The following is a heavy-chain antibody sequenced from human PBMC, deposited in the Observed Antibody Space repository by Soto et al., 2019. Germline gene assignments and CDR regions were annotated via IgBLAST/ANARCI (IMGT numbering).Heavy chain of an antibody. D-gene: IGHD3-9*01. Sequence: QLQLQESGSGLVKPSQTLSLTCAVSGGSISSGGYSWSWIRQPPGKGLEWIGYIYHSGSTYYNPSLKSRVTISVDRSKSQFSLKLSSVTAADTAVYYCARASGGDILTGYRPPDYWGQGTLVTVSS. J-gene: IGHJ4*02. CDR2: IYHSGST. CDR3: ARASGGDILTGYRPPDY. CDR1: GGSISSGGYS. V-gene: IGHV4-30-2*01.